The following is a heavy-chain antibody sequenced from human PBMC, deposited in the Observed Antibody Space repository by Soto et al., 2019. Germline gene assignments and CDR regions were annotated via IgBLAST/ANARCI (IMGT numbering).Heavy chain of an antibody. CDR2: ISGSGGST. V-gene: IGHV3-23*01. CDR3: AKGRAVAAPNRCYFDY. Sequence: EVQLLESGGGLVQPGGSLRLSCAASGFTFSSYAMSWVRQAPGKGLEWVSAISGSGGSTYYADSVKGRFTISRDNSKNTLYLQMNSLRAEDTAVYYCAKGRAVAAPNRCYFDYWGQGTLVTVSS. CDR1: GFTFSSYA. J-gene: IGHJ4*02. D-gene: IGHD6-19*01.